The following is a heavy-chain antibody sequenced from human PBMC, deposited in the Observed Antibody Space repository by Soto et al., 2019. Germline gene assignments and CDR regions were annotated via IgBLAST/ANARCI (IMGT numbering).Heavy chain of an antibody. D-gene: IGHD5-12*01. V-gene: IGHV4-31*03. CDR1: GGSISSGGYY. CDR2: IYYSGST. J-gene: IGHJ4*02. CDR3: ARDPSGGYDPLGFDY. Sequence: QVQLQESGPGLVKPSQTLSLTCTVSGGSISSGGYYWSWIRQHPGKGLEWIGYIYYSGSTYYNPSLNGRVTIPVDPAKNQFSLKLSSVTAADTAVYYCARDPSGGYDPLGFDYWGQGTLVTVSS.